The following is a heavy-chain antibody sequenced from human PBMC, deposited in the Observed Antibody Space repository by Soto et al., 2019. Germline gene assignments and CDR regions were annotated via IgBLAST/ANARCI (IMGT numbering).Heavy chain of an antibody. CDR3: AGAANSAGATY. CDR1: GFSFSTYG. D-gene: IGHD6-25*01. CDR2: IWYDGSEK. J-gene: IGHJ4*02. Sequence: QVQLVESGGGVVQPGKSLRLSSAASGFSFSTYGMHWVRQAPGRGLGWVALIWYDGSEKYYAASVTGRFTISRDNFRRRVSLHMHSPRADDAAGYFCAGAANSAGATYWCQGTLVTVSS. V-gene: IGHV3-33*01.